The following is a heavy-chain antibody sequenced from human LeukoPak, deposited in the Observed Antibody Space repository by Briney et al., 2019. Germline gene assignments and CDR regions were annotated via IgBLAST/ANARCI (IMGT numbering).Heavy chain of an antibody. D-gene: IGHD2-2*01. J-gene: IGHJ4*02. CDR1: GGTFSSYA. CDR3: ARALSDCSSTSCLNDYLLPGDY. V-gene: IGHV1-69*01. CDR2: IIPIFGTA. Sequence: ASVKVSCKASGGTFSSYAISWVRQAPGQGLERMGGIIPIFGTANYAQKFQGRGTVTAAESTSTAYMELSSLRSEDTAVYYCARALSDCSSTSCLNDYLLPGDYWGQGTLVTVSS.